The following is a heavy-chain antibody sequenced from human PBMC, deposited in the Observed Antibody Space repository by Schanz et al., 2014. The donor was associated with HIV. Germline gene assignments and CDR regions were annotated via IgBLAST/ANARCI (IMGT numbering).Heavy chain of an antibody. J-gene: IGHJ4*02. CDR2: ISGSGTST. CDR1: GFMFSSYG. V-gene: IGHV3-23*01. D-gene: IGHD5-18*01. Sequence: EVQLLESGGGLVQPGGSLRVSCAASGFMFSSYGMSWVRQAPGKGLECVSSISGSGTSTHYADSAKGRFTISRDNSKTTLYLQMNSLRAEDTAVYYCARGLPADYWGQGTLVTVS. CDR3: ARGLPADY.